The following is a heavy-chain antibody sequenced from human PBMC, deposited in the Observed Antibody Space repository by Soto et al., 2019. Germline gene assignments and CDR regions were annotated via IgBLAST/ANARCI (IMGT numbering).Heavy chain of an antibody. D-gene: IGHD6-13*01. J-gene: IGHJ6*02. CDR3: ARDRGAGSSWFHYYYGMDV. V-gene: IGHV1-8*01. Sequence: ASVKVSCKASGYTFTSYDINWVRQATGQGLEWMGWMNPNSANTGYAQKFQGRVTMTRNTSISTAYMELSRLRSDDTAVYYCARDRGAGSSWFHYYYGMDVWGQGTTVTVSS. CDR2: MNPNSANT. CDR1: GYTFTSYD.